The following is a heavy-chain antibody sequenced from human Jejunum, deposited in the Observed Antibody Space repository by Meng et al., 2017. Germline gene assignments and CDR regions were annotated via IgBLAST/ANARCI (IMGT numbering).Heavy chain of an antibody. CDR2: IYHAGTP. CDR3: ARPLLGPAIAATGWFDP. V-gene: IGHV4-4*02. Sequence: SETLSLTCAVSGASISDSNWWSWVRQPPGKGLEWIGEIYHAGTPNYNPSLKSRVTMSLDKSKNQFFLELTSVTAADTAVYYCARPLLGPAIAATGWFDPWGQGTLVTVSS. J-gene: IGHJ5*02. D-gene: IGHD6-13*01. CDR1: GASISDSNW.